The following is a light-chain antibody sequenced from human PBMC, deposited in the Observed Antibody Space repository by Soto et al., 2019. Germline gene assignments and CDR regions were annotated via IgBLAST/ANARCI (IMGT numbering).Light chain of an antibody. J-gene: IGLJ3*02. CDR3: SSYTSSSTGV. V-gene: IGLV2-14*01. CDR1: SSDVGGYNY. Sequence: QSALTQPASVSGSPGQSITISCTGTSSDVGGYNYVSWYQQHTGKAPKLMIYDVSNRPSWVSNRFSGSKSGNTASLTISGLQAEDEADYYCSSYTSSSTGVFGGGTKLTVL. CDR2: DVS.